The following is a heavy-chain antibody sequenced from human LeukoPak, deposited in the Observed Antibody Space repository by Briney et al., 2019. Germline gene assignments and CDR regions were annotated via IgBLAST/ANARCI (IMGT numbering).Heavy chain of an antibody. V-gene: IGHV4-39*02. J-gene: IGHJ4*02. Sequence: SETLSLTCIVSGGSTSGGNYYWGWIRRPPGKGLEWIGGISSSGNTYYNPSLKSRITISVDTSKNHFSLKLSSVTAAGTAVYYCARLGAGPTYYDFWSGYSSFYFDYWGQGTLVTVSS. CDR3: ARLGAGPTYYDFWSGYSSFYFDY. CDR2: ISSSGNT. CDR1: GGSTSGGNYY. D-gene: IGHD3-3*01.